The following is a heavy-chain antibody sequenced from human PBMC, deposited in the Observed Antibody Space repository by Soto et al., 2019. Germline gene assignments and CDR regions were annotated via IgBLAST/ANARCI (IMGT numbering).Heavy chain of an antibody. J-gene: IGHJ4*02. CDR1: GDTFNFYS. CDR2: VNPILSMS. Sequence: QVQLVQSGAEVKRPGSSVKVSCKASGDTFNFYSINWVRQAPGLGLEWMGRVNPILSMSNYAQRFQGRVMMTADKSTSTAYMELSGLRSEDTAIYYCATSYGSGYRAFDFWGQGALVTVSS. D-gene: IGHD3-10*01. CDR3: ATSYGSGYRAFDF. V-gene: IGHV1-69*04.